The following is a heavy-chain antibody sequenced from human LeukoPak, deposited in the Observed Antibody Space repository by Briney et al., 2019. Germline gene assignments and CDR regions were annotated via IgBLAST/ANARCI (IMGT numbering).Heavy chain of an antibody. Sequence: SVKVSCKASGGTFNSYAISWVRQVPGQGLEWMGGIIPIFGTANYAQKFQGRVTITADDSTNTAYMELSSLRSEDTAVYYCARDNSVEDTAWWFDPWGQGTLVTVSS. CDR2: IIPIFGTA. CDR3: ARDNSVEDTAWWFDP. V-gene: IGHV1-69*13. J-gene: IGHJ5*02. CDR1: GGTFNSYA. D-gene: IGHD4-23*01.